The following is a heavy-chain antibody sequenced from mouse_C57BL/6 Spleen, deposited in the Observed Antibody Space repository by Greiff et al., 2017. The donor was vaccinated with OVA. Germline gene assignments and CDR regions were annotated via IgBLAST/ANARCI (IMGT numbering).Heavy chain of an antibody. CDR1: GYTFTSYW. J-gene: IGHJ3*01. V-gene: IGHV1-52*01. Sequence: QVQLQQPGAELVRPGSSVKLSCKASGYTFTSYWMHWVKQRPIQGLEWIGNIDPSDSATHYNHKFKDQATLTVDKSSSTAYMQLSSLTSEDSAVYYCARGGLFTTVVAPFAYWGQGTLVTVSA. CDR3: ARGGLFTTVVAPFAY. D-gene: IGHD1-1*01. CDR2: IDPSDSAT.